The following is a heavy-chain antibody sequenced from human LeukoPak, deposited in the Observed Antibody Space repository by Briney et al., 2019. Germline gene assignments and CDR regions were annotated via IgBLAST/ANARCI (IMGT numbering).Heavy chain of an antibody. Sequence: GGSLRLSCEASGFTFNNYWMSWVRQAPGKGLEWVANIKQGGSEKYYVDSVKGRFTISRDNAKNSLYLQMNSLRTEDAAVYYCARDQGGEQSYWGQGTLVTVSS. V-gene: IGHV3-7*01. CDR1: GFTFNNYW. J-gene: IGHJ4*02. CDR3: ARDQGGEQSY. D-gene: IGHD3-16*01. CDR2: IKQGGSEK.